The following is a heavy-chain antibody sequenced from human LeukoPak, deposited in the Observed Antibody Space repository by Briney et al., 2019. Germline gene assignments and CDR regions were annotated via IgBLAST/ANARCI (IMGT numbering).Heavy chain of an antibody. D-gene: IGHD3-16*02. CDR2: ISSSSSYI. Sequence: GGSLRLSCAASGFTFSSYSMNWVRQAPGKGLEWVSSISSSSSYIYYADSVKGRFTISRDNAKNSLYLQMNSLRAVDTAVYYCARDAEGFYDYVWGSYRYTPLDYWGQGTLVTVSS. CDR1: GFTFSSYS. J-gene: IGHJ4*02. CDR3: ARDAEGFYDYVWGSYRYTPLDY. V-gene: IGHV3-21*01.